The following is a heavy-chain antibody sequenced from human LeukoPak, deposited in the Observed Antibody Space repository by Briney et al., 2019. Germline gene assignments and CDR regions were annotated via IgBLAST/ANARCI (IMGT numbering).Heavy chain of an antibody. Sequence: GGSLRLSCAASGFTFSDFAMNWVRQAPGKGLEWVSSISTSSSYIYYADSVKGRFTISRDNAKNSLYLQMNSLRAEDTAVYYCATGGYSSSHGMDVWGQGTTVTVSS. CDR1: GFTFSDFA. D-gene: IGHD6-6*01. CDR3: ATGGYSSSHGMDV. J-gene: IGHJ6*02. V-gene: IGHV3-21*01. CDR2: ISTSSSYI.